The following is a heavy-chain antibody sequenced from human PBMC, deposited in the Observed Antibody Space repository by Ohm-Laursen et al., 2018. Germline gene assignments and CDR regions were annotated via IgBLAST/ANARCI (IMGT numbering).Heavy chain of an antibody. D-gene: IGHD2-15*01. Sequence: GSLRLSCAASGFTFTSHAMSWVRQAPGKGLEWVSADSGSGDSTQHADSVKGRFTISRDNSKNTLYLQMNSLRAEDTAIYYCVKGRLAGAFDYWGQGTLVTVSS. CDR2: DSGSGDST. CDR3: VKGRLAGAFDY. V-gene: IGHV3-23*01. CDR1: GFTFTSHA. J-gene: IGHJ4*02.